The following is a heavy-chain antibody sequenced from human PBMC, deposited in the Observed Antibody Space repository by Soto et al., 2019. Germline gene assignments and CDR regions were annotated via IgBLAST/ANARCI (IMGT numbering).Heavy chain of an antibody. Sequence: QVQLQESGPGLVRPSETLYLICNVSGGPISNYYWSWVRQPAGKGLEWVVRIYSDGATNYSHSLKSRVFMSLDMSGNQFSLQLNSVTAADTAVYYCSRVGCSNSNCQTRGMDVWGQGATVTVSS. D-gene: IGHD2-2*01. CDR3: SRVGCSNSNCQTRGMDV. V-gene: IGHV4-4*07. J-gene: IGHJ6*02. CDR2: IYSDGAT. CDR1: GGPISNYY.